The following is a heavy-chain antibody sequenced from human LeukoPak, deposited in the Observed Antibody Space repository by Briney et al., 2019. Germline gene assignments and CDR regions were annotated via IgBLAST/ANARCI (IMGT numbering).Heavy chain of an antibody. J-gene: IGHJ4*02. V-gene: IGHV3-23*01. D-gene: IGHD2-2*01. Sequence: GGSLRLSCAASGFTFSNYAMTWVRQAPGKGLEWVSAISGGGGYTSTYYADSVKGRFTISRDNAKNSLYLQMNSLRAEDTAVYYCARDPTIVVVPAAMFDYWGQGTLVTVSS. CDR3: ARDPTIVVVPAAMFDY. CDR2: ISGGGGYTST. CDR1: GFTFSNYA.